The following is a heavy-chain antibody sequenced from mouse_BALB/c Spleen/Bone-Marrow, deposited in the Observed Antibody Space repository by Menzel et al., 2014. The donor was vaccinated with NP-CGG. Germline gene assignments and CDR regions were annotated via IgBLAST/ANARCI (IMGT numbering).Heavy chain of an antibody. CDR1: GFTFSIFG. D-gene: IGHD1-1*01. CDR2: ISSGSSTI. CDR3: ARSGSSSSYFDY. V-gene: IGHV5-17*02. Sequence: EVMLVESGGGLVQPGGSRKLSCAASGFTFSIFGMHWVRQAPEKGLEWVAYISSGSSTIYYADTAMGRFTSSRDNPKNTLFLQMTSVRSEDTAMYYCARSGSSSSYFDYWGQGTTLTISS. J-gene: IGHJ2*01.